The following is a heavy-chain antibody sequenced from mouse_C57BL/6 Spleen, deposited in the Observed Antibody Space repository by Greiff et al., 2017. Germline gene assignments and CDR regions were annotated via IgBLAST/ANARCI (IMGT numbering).Heavy chain of an antibody. CDR3: AREKGNYYFDY. CDR2: IYPGDGDT. V-gene: IGHV1-82*01. CDR1: GYAFSSSW. D-gene: IGHD2-1*01. Sequence: VQLQQSGPELVKPGASVKISCKASGYAFSSSWMHWVKQRPGKGLEWIGRIYPGDGDTNYNGKFKGKATLTADKSSSTAYMQLSSLTSEDSAVYFCAREKGNYYFDYWGQGTTLTVSS. J-gene: IGHJ2*01.